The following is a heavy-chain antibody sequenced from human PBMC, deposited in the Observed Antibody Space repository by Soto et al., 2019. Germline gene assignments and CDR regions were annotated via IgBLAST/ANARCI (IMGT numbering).Heavy chain of an antibody. CDR2: ISYTGNT. V-gene: IGHV4-39*01. J-gene: IGHJ6*03. D-gene: IGHD6-13*01. CDR3: ARFSWYDGDSITNYYMDF. Sequence: LQESGPGLVKPSETLSLTCSVFGDSISSRSYYWAWIRRPPGMGLEWIASISYTGNTYYNPSLTSQAAISGDTSQNQFSLKLSFVTAADTAVYYCARFSWYDGDSITNYYMDFWGNGATVTVSS. CDR1: GDSISSRSYY.